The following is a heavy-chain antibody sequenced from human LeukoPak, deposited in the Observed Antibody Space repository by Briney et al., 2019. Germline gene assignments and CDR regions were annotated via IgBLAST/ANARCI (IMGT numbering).Heavy chain of an antibody. CDR2: ISSSSSYI. CDR1: GFTFSSYS. J-gene: IGHJ4*02. CDR3: ARAPLSWVVTPLDY. D-gene: IGHD4-23*01. V-gene: IGHV3-21*01. Sequence: GGSLRLSCAASGFTFSSYSMNWVRQAPGKGLEWVSSISSSSSYIYYADSVKGRVTISRDKAKNSLYLQMNSLRAEDTAVYYCARAPLSWVVTPLDYWGQGTLVTVSS.